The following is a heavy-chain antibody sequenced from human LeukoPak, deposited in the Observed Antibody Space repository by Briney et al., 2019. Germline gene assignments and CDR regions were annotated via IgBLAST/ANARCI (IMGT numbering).Heavy chain of an antibody. D-gene: IGHD3-22*01. Sequence: PGGSLRLSCAASGFTFSSYWMSWVRQAPGKGLEWVANINKDGGEKYYVDSVKGRFTISRDNAKNSLYLQMNSLRADDTAVYYCVKDRGSAFYYYWGKGTLVTVSS. V-gene: IGHV3-7*03. CDR2: INKDGGEK. CDR3: VKDRGSAFYYY. CDR1: GFTFSSYW. J-gene: IGHJ4*02.